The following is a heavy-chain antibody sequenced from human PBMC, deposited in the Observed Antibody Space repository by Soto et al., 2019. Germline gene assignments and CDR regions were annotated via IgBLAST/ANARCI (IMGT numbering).Heavy chain of an antibody. D-gene: IGHD1-26*01. CDR2: MEPSSGKT. CDR3: ARGVPAGVDY. V-gene: IGHV1-8*01. Sequence: QVQLVQSGAEVREPGASVKVSCKASGYSFTSLDINWVRQTAGQGLEWMGWMEPSSGKTGYAQKFPDRVTMTSDTSINTAYMELTTLTSDDTAFYSCARGVPAGVDYWGQGTLVTVSS. J-gene: IGHJ4*02. CDR1: GYSFTSLD.